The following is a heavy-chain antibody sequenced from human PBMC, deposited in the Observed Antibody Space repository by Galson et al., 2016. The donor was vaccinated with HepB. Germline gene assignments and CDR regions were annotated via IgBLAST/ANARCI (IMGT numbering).Heavy chain of an antibody. CDR1: DGAFNGYY. Sequence: TLSLTCGVYDGAFNGYYWTWIRQPPGKGLELIGEISHSGSSNYNPSLKGRITISVDTSKKQFSLKVNSVTAADTAVYYCARQPYGDFPSDYYYYGMDVWGQGTTVTVSS. CDR2: ISHSGSS. V-gene: IGHV4-34*01. D-gene: IGHD4-17*01. J-gene: IGHJ6*02. CDR3: ARQPYGDFPSDYYYYGMDV.